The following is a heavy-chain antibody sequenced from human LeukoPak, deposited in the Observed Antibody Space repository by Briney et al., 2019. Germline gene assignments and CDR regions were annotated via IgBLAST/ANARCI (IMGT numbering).Heavy chain of an antibody. D-gene: IGHD2-21*02. CDR1: GYTFTGYY. CDR2: INPTSGDT. CDR3: ARLFADCAGDCYSGLLY. J-gene: IGHJ4*02. Sequence: ASVKVSCKASGYTFTGYYIHWVRQAPGQGLEWMGWINPTSGDTNYVQKFQGRVPMTRDTSTSTVSLELSSLRSDDTAVYYCARLFADCAGDCYSGLLYWGQGTLVTVSS. V-gene: IGHV1-2*02.